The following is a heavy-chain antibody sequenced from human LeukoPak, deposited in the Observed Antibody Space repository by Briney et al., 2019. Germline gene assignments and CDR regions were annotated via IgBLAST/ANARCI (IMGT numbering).Heavy chain of an antibody. J-gene: IGHJ4*02. V-gene: IGHV1-24*01. CDR1: GYTLTELS. CDR3: AREGEITPEFDY. Sequence: ASVKVSCKVSGYTLTELSMHWVRQAPGKGLEWMGGFDPEDGEAVYAQKFQGRVTMTTDTSTSTAYMELRSLRSDDTAVYYCAREGEITPEFDYWGQGTLVTVSS. CDR2: FDPEDGEA. D-gene: IGHD3-16*01.